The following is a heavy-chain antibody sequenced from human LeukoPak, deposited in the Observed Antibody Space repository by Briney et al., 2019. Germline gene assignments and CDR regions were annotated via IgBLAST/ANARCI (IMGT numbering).Heavy chain of an antibody. CDR1: GFTFSDYS. V-gene: IGHV3-21*01. CDR3: AREPPGGGFDY. D-gene: IGHD3-16*01. J-gene: IGHJ4*02. Sequence: GGSLRLSCAASGFTFSDYSMNWVRQAPGKGLEWVSSISSSSSYIYYADSVKGRFTISRDNAKNTLYLQMNSLRAEDTAVYYCAREPPGGGFDYWGQGTLVTVSS. CDR2: ISSSSSYI.